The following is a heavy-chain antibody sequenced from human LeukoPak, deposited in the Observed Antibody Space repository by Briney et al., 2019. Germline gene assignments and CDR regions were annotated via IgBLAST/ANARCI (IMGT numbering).Heavy chain of an antibody. CDR1: GFTFSSYS. CDR2: ISSSSSYI. Sequence: GGSLRLSCAASGFTFSSYSMNWVRQAPGKGLEWVSSISSSSSYIYYADSVKGRFTISRDNAKNSLYLQMNSLRAEDTAVYYCARESGFGTLWPYYDILTVPFGGMDVWGQGTTVTVSS. J-gene: IGHJ6*02. D-gene: IGHD3-9*01. CDR3: ARESGFGTLWPYYDILTVPFGGMDV. V-gene: IGHV3-21*01.